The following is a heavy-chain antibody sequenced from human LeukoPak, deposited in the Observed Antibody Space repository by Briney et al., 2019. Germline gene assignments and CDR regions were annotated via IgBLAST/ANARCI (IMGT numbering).Heavy chain of an antibody. D-gene: IGHD3-10*01. V-gene: IGHV4-59*01. Sequence: SETLSLTCTVSGGSISSYYWGWIRQSPGKGLECIGYIHYTGSTNYNPSLKSRVTISVETSKNQFSLKLKSVAAADTAVYYCARGGYYGSGNDFRFDPWGQGTLVTVSS. CDR3: ARGGYYGSGNDFRFDP. J-gene: IGHJ5*02. CDR1: GGSISSYY. CDR2: IHYTGST.